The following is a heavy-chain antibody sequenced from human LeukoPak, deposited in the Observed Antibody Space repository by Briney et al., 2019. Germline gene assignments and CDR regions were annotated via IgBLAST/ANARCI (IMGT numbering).Heavy chain of an antibody. CDR1: GGSISSYY. D-gene: IGHD3-16*01. CDR3: ARGRDRIMITFGGQSEEYYFDY. V-gene: IGHV4-59*01. J-gene: IGHJ4*02. CDR2: IYYSGST. Sequence: PSETLSLTCTVSGGSISSYYWGWIRQPPGKGLEWIGYIYYSGSTNYNPSLKSRVTISVDTSKNQFSLKLSSVTAADTAVYYCARGRDRIMITFGGQSEEYYFDYWGQGTLVTVSS.